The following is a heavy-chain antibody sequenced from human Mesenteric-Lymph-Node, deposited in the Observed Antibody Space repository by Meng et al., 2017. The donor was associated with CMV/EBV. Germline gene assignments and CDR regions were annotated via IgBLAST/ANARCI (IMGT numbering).Heavy chain of an antibody. Sequence: TGSDGSVSSGSYFWNWIRQPPGKGLEWIGYIYNTGSTNYNPSLKSRVTISVDTPNNQFSLKLSSVTAADTAVYYCARGSIATRGFDYWGQGTLVTVSS. V-gene: IGHV4-61*01. D-gene: IGHD6-13*01. CDR1: DGSVSSGSYF. CDR2: IYNTGST. CDR3: ARGSIATRGFDY. J-gene: IGHJ4*02.